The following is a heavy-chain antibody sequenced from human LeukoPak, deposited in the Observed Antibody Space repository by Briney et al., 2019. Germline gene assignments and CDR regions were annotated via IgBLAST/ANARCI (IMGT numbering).Heavy chain of an antibody. V-gene: IGHV4-59*12. CDR3: ARDLYYYDSSGGNHDAFDI. J-gene: IGHJ3*02. CDR2: IYYSGST. D-gene: IGHD3-22*01. CDR1: GGSISSYY. Sequence: SETLSLTCTVSGGSISSYYWSWIRQPPGKGLEWIGYIYYSGSTNYNPSLKSRVTISVDTSKNQFSLKLSSVTAADTAVYYCARDLYYYDSSGGNHDAFDIWGQGTMVTVSS.